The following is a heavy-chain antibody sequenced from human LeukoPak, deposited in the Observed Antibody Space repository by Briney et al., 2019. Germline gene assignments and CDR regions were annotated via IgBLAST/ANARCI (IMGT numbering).Heavy chain of an antibody. CDR1: GFTFSSYW. CDR2: IKQDGSEK. CDR3: ARDRQGDKGILRYFDWLEAFDY. D-gene: IGHD3-9*01. Sequence: GGSLRLSCAASGFTFSSYWMSWVRQAPGKGLEWVANIKQDGSEKYYVDSVKGRFTISRDNAKNSLYLQMNSLRAEDTAVYYCARDRQGDKGILRYFDWLEAFDYWGQGTLVTVSS. J-gene: IGHJ4*02. V-gene: IGHV3-7*01.